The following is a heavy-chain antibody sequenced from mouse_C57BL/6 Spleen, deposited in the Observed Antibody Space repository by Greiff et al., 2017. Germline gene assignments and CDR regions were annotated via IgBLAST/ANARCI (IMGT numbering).Heavy chain of an antibody. D-gene: IGHD2-4*01. J-gene: IGHJ1*03. V-gene: IGHV1-39*01. Sequence: EVQLVESGPELVKPGASVKISCKASGYSFTDYNMNWVKQSNGKSLEWIGVINPNYGTTSYNQKFKGKATLTVDQASSTAYMQLNSLTSEDSAVYCCERRDYDYDDGYWYFEVWGTGTTVTVSS. CDR2: INPNYGTT. CDR1: GYSFTDYN. CDR3: ERRDYDYDDGYWYFEV.